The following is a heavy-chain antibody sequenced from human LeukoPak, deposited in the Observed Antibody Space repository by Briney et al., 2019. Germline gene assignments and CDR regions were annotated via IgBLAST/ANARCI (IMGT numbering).Heavy chain of an antibody. V-gene: IGHV3-9*01. CDR2: ISWNSGSI. J-gene: IGHJ4*02. CDR3: AKDINSGIAAPFDY. D-gene: IGHD6-13*01. CDR1: GFTFYDYA. Sequence: GGSLRLSCAASGFTFYDYAIHWVRQAPGKGLEWVSGISWNSGSIGYADSVKGRFTISRDNAKNSLYLQMNSLRAEDTALYYCAKDINSGIAAPFDYWGQGTLVTVSS.